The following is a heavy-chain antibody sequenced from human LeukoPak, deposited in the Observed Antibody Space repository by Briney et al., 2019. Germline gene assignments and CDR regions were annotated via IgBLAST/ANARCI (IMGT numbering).Heavy chain of an antibody. CDR2: ISGSGGST. V-gene: IGHV3-23*01. J-gene: IGHJ4*02. CDR3: AKDSYYDFWSGYIDY. CDR1: GFTFSSYS. D-gene: IGHD3-3*01. Sequence: PGGSLRLSCAASGFTFSSYSMNWVRQAPGKGLEWVSAISGSGGSTYYADSVKGRFTISRDNSKNTLYLQMNSLRAEDTAVYYCAKDSYYDFWSGYIDYWGQGTLVTVSS.